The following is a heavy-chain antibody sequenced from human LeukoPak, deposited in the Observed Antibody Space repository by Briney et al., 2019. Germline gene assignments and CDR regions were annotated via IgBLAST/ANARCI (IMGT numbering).Heavy chain of an antibody. V-gene: IGHV3-21*01. D-gene: IGHD4-17*01. Sequence: GGSLRLSCAASGFTFSSYSMNWVRQAPGKGLEWVSSISGSGSVIYYAESVKGRFTISRDNAKNSLYLQMNSLGAEDTAVYYCARDPYGDAYWGLGTLVTVSS. J-gene: IGHJ4*02. CDR2: ISGSGSVI. CDR3: ARDPYGDAY. CDR1: GFTFSSYS.